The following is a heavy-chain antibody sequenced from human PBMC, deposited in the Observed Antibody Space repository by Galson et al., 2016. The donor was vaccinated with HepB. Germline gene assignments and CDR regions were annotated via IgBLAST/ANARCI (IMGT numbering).Heavy chain of an antibody. CDR1: GYGVARNTAA. CDR3: ASGTGAYVQ. J-gene: IGHJ4*02. V-gene: IGHV6-1*01. CDR2: TYYRCNWSS. D-gene: IGHD5-12*01. Sequence: CAIPGYGVARNTAAWNWIRQSPSRGLEWLGRTYYRCNWSSDYAVSMKSRITINADTSMNQFSLQLNSVTPEDTAVYYCASGTGAYVQWGQGTLVTVSS.